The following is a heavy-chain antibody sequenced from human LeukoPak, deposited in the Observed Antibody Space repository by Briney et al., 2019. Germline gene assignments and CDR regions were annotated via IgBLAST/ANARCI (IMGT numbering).Heavy chain of an antibody. Sequence: SETLSLTCTVSGGSISSYYWSWIRQPPGKGLEWIGYIYYSGSTNYNPSLKSRVTISVDTSKNQFSLKLSSVTAADTAVYYCARFSDYGDYVFDYWGQGTLVTVSS. J-gene: IGHJ4*02. CDR2: IYYSGST. V-gene: IGHV4-59*08. CDR3: ARFSDYGDYVFDY. CDR1: GGSISSYY. D-gene: IGHD4-17*01.